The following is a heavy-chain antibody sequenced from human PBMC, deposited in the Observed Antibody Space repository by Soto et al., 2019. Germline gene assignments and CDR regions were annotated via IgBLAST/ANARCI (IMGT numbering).Heavy chain of an antibody. Sequence: ASVKVSCKASGYTFTSYGISWVRQAPGQGLEWMGWISAYNGNTNYAQKLQGRVTMTTDTSTRTAYMELRSLRSDDTAVYYCARGMSARDHCSGGSCYPNYYYYYMDVWGKGTTVTVSS. CDR1: GYTFTSYG. D-gene: IGHD2-15*01. J-gene: IGHJ6*03. CDR3: ARGMSARDHCSGGSCYPNYYYYYMDV. V-gene: IGHV1-18*01. CDR2: ISAYNGNT.